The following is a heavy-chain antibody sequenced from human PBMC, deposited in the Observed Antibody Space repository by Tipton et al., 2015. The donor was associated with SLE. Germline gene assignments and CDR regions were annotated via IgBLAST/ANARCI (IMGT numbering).Heavy chain of an antibody. J-gene: IGHJ4*02. CDR1: GYSISSGYY. D-gene: IGHD1-26*01. V-gene: IGHV4-38-2*01. CDR3: ARHRVGATYYFDY. CDR2: IYHSGST. Sequence: TLSLTCAVSGYSISSGYYWGWIRQPPGKGLEWIGSIYHSGSTYYNPSLKSRVTISVDTSKNQFSLKLSSVTAADTAVYYCARHRVGATYYFDYWGQGTLVTVSS.